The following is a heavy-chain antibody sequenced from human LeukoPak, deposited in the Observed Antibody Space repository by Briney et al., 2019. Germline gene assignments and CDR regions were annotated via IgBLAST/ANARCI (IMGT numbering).Heavy chain of an antibody. V-gene: IGHV3-9*01. CDR1: GFTFDDYA. D-gene: IGHD3-22*01. CDR3: AKDIGYPYYYDSTWMAFDI. CDR2: ISWNSGSI. J-gene: IGHJ3*02. Sequence: GGSLRLSCAASGFTFDDYAMHWVRQAPGKGLEWVSGISWNSGSIGYADSVKGRFTISRDNAKNSLYLQMNSLRAEDTALYYCAKDIGYPYYYDSTWMAFDIWGQGTMVTVSS.